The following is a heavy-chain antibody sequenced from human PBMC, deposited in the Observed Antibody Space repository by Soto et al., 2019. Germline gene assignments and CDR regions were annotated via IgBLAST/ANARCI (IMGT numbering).Heavy chain of an antibody. Sequence: QITLKESGPTLVTPTQTLTLTCTFSGFSLSTSGVGVGWIRQPPGKALEYLALIYWDDDKRYSPSLKSRLSVTKDTSRNQVVLTMTNMAPADSGTYYCAHRVDDRTSSWDVGFFDCWGQGALVTVSS. CDR3: AHRVDDRTSSWDVGFFDC. CDR1: GFSLSTSGVG. D-gene: IGHD3-22*01. CDR2: IYWDDDK. V-gene: IGHV2-5*02. J-gene: IGHJ4*02.